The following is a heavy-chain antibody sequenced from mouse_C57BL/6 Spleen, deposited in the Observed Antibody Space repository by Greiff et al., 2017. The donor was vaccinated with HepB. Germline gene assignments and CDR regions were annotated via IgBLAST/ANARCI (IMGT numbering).Heavy chain of an antibody. CDR2: ISNGGGST. Sequence: EVKLMESGGGLVQPGGSLKLSCAASGFTFSDYYMYWVRQTPEKRLEWVAYISNGGGSTYYPDTVKGRFTISRDNAKNTLDLQMSRLKSEDTAMYYCARHGIYDGYYYFDYWGQGTTLTVSS. CDR1: GFTFSDYY. J-gene: IGHJ2*01. V-gene: IGHV5-12*01. CDR3: ARHGIYDGYYYFDY. D-gene: IGHD2-3*01.